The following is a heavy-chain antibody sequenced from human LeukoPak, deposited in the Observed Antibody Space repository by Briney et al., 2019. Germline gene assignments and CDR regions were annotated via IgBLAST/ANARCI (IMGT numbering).Heavy chain of an antibody. J-gene: IGHJ6*03. V-gene: IGHV4-4*07. CDR3: ARERTSYYYYYMDV. Sequence: SEILSLACTVSGGSISSFYWSWIRQPAGKGLEWIGRIFTSGSTNYNPSLKSRVTISVDKSKNQFSLKLSSVTAADTAVYYCARERTSYYYYYMDVWGKGTTVTVSS. CDR1: GGSISSFY. CDR2: IFTSGST.